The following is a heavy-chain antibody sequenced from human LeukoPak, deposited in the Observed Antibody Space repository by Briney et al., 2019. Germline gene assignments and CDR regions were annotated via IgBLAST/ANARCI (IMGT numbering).Heavy chain of an antibody. CDR2: ISGRGGST. CDR1: GFTFSNYA. Sequence: GGSLRLSCAASGFTFSNYAMTWVRQAPGKGLEWVSGISGRGGSTYYADSVKGRFTVSRDNSKNTLYLQMNSLRAKDTAVYYCAKDGAGDWPDAFDIWGQGTKVTVSS. CDR3: AKDGAGDWPDAFDI. V-gene: IGHV3-23*01. J-gene: IGHJ3*02. D-gene: IGHD2-21*02.